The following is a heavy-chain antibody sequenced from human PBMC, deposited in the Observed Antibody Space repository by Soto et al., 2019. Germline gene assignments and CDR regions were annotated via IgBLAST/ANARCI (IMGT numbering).Heavy chain of an antibody. CDR2: INPNSGGT. Sequence: QVQLVQSGAEVKKPGASVKVSCKASGYTFTGYYMHWVRQAPGQGLEWMGWINPNSGGTNYAQKFQGWVTMTRDTSISTAYMELSRLRSDDTAGYYCAREGTSSSSGLYYYYGMDVWGQGTTVTVSS. CDR1: GYTFTGYY. J-gene: IGHJ6*02. CDR3: AREGTSSSSGLYYYYGMDV. V-gene: IGHV1-2*04. D-gene: IGHD6-6*01.